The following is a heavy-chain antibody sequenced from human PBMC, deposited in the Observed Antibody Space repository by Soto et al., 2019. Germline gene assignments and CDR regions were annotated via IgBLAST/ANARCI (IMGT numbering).Heavy chain of an antibody. CDR3: AKLERRGGYFDY. Sequence: GGSLRLSCAASGFTFSSYSMSWVRQAPGKGLEWVSGISGSGGSTYYADSVKGRFTISRDNSKNTLYLQMNSLRAEDTAVYYCAKLERRGGYFDYWGQGTLVTVSS. D-gene: IGHD1-1*01. CDR2: ISGSGGST. V-gene: IGHV3-23*01. J-gene: IGHJ4*02. CDR1: GFTFSSYS.